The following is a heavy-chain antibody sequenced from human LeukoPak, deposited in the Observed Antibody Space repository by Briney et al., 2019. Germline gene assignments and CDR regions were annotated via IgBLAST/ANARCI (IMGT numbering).Heavy chain of an antibody. V-gene: IGHV3-30*02. CDR3: ARSLTKVRGYDY. Sequence: PGGSLRLSCAASGFTFSTYDIHWVRQAPGKELEWVTFIQYDGTNEYQADSVKGRFTISRDNSKNTVYLQMNSLRIEDTAVYYCARSLTKVRGYDYWGQGILVTVSS. CDR1: GFTFSTYD. D-gene: IGHD3-10*01. J-gene: IGHJ4*02. CDR2: IQYDGTNE.